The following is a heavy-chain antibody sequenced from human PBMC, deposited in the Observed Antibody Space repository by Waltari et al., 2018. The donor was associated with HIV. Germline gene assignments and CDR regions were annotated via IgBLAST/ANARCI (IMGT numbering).Heavy chain of an antibody. Sequence: QMQLVQSGPEVKKPGTSVKVSCKASGFTFTSSAVQWVRQARGQRLEWIGWNVVGSGNTNYAQKFQERVTITRDMSTSTAYMELSSLRSEDTAVYYCAAEGIGARFVLDYWGQGTLVTVSS. J-gene: IGHJ4*02. V-gene: IGHV1-58*01. CDR1: GFTFTSSA. D-gene: IGHD3-16*01. CDR3: AAEGIGARFVLDY. CDR2: NVVGSGNT.